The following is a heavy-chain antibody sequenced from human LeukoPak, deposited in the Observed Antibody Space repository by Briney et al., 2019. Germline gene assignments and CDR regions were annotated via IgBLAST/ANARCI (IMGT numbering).Heavy chain of an antibody. Sequence: APVKVSCKASGYTFTGYYMYWVRQAPGQGPEWMGWIIPNSGGTKYAQKFQGRVNMTRDTSISTAYMELSRLTSDDTAVYYCARAQGWERPLDYWGQGTLVTVSS. CDR2: IIPNSGGT. D-gene: IGHD1-1*01. J-gene: IGHJ4*02. CDR1: GYTFTGYY. CDR3: ARAQGWERPLDY. V-gene: IGHV1-2*02.